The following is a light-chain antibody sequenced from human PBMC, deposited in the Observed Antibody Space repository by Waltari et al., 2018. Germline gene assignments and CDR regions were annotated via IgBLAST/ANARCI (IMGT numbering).Light chain of an antibody. Sequence: FMLTQPHSVSESPGQTVTISCTSNSGSIGSNYVPWYQQRPGSAPTTVIYEDNQRPSGVPDRFSGSIDSSSNSASLTISGLKTEDEADYYCQSYDSSNQVFGGGTRLTVL. CDR2: EDN. J-gene: IGLJ3*02. CDR3: QSYDSSNQV. V-gene: IGLV6-57*02. CDR1: SGSIGSNY.